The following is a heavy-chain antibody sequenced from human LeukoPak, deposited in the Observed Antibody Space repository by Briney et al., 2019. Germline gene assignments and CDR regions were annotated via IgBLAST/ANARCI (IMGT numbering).Heavy chain of an antibody. V-gene: IGHV3-48*01. J-gene: IGHJ6*03. CDR2: ISSSGSTI. CDR1: GFTFSSYG. Sequence: GGSLRLSCAASGFTFSSYGMNWVRQAPGKGLEWVSYISSSGSTIYYADSVKGRFTISRDNARNSLYLQMNSLRAEDTAVYYCARVGSPPWSYFYYMDVWGKGTTVTVSS. CDR3: ARVGSPPWSYFYYMDV. D-gene: IGHD1-26*01.